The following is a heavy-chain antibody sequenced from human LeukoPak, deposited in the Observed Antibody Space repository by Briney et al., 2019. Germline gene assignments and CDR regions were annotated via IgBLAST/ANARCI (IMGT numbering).Heavy chain of an antibody. CDR1: GYTFTSYG. V-gene: IGHV1-18*01. D-gene: IGHD3-10*01. CDR3: ARHRITMVRGVQVGSWFDP. CDR2: ISAYNGNT. J-gene: IGHJ5*02. Sequence: ASVKVSCKASGYTFTSYGISWVRQAPGQGLEWMGWISAYNGNTNYAQKLQGRVTMTTDTSTSTAYMELRSLRSDDTAVYYCARHRITMVRGVQVGSWFDPWGQGTLVTVSS.